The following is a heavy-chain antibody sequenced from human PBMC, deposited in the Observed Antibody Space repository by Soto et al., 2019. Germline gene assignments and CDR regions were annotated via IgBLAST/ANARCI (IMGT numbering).Heavy chain of an antibody. J-gene: IGHJ2*01. D-gene: IGHD2-2*01. CDR3: ARDGVPAARRHWYFDL. V-gene: IGHV1-69*06. CDR1: GGTFRSYA. Sequence: ASVKVSCTASGGTFRSYAISWVRHAPEQGLEWMGAIIPIFGTANYAQKFEGRVRITADKSTSTAYMELSSRRSADTAVYYCARDGVPAARRHWYFDLWGRGTLVTVSS. CDR2: IIPIFGTA.